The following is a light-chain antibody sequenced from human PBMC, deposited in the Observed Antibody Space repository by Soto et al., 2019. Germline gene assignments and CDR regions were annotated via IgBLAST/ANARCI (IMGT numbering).Light chain of an antibody. J-gene: IGKJ3*01. CDR1: QSVSSSY. CDR2: GAS. CDR3: QQYGSSPPFA. V-gene: IGKV3-20*01. Sequence: EIVLTQSPDTLSLSPGERATLSCRASQSVSSSYLAWYQQKPGQAPRLLLSGASSRATGIPGRCSGSGSGTDFTLTINRLEPEDFAVYYCQQYGSSPPFAFGPGTKVDI.